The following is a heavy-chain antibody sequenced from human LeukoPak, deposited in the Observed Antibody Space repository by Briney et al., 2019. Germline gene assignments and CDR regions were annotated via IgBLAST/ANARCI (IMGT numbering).Heavy chain of an antibody. CDR3: ARAPGYCSSTSCYANY. Sequence: ASVKVSCKASGYTFTSYGISRVRQAPGQGLEWMGWISAYNGNTNYAQKLQGRVTMTTDTSTSTAYMELRSLRSDDTAVYYCARAPGYCSSTSCYANYWGQGTLVIVSS. J-gene: IGHJ4*02. D-gene: IGHD2-2*01. CDR1: GYTFTSYG. V-gene: IGHV1-18*01. CDR2: ISAYNGNT.